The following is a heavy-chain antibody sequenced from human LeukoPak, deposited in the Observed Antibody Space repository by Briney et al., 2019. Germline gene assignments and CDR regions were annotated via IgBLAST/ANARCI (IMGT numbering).Heavy chain of an antibody. CDR1: GFTFSSYS. V-gene: IGHV3-48*01. Sequence: GGSLRLSCAASGFTFSSYSMNWVRQATGKGLEWVSYISSSSSTVYYADSVKGRFSISKDYAKNSLYLQMNSLRAEDTAVYFCARDAGFGGNSDYYYMDVWGKGTTVTVYS. D-gene: IGHD4-23*01. CDR3: ARDAGFGGNSDYYYMDV. J-gene: IGHJ6*03. CDR2: ISSSSSTV.